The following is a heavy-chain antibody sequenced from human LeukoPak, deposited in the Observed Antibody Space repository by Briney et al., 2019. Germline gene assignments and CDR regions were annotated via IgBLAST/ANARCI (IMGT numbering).Heavy chain of an antibody. V-gene: IGHV1-18*01. Sequence: ASVKVSCKASGYTFTSYGISWVRQAPGQGLEWMGWISAYNGNTNYAQKLQGRVTMTTDTSTSTAYMELRSLRSDDTAVYYCARDLSYSSSWSRYFDYWGQGTLVTVSS. CDR1: GYTFTSYG. CDR2: ISAYNGNT. CDR3: ARDLSYSSSWSRYFDY. J-gene: IGHJ4*02. D-gene: IGHD6-13*01.